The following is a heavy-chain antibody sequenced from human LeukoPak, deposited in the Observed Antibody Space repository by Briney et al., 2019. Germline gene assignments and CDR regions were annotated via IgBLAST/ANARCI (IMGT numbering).Heavy chain of an antibody. D-gene: IGHD3-16*02. CDR1: GGSISSYY. V-gene: IGHV4-4*07. J-gene: IGHJ5*02. Sequence: PSETLSLTCTVSGGSISSYYWSWIRQPAGKGLEWIGRIYTSGSTNYNPSLKSRVTMSVDTSKNQFSLKLNSVTAADTAVYFCARDLNRQGSYDYVWGSYRSEWIDPWGQGILVTVSS. CDR2: IYTSGST. CDR3: ARDLNRQGSYDYVWGSYRSEWIDP.